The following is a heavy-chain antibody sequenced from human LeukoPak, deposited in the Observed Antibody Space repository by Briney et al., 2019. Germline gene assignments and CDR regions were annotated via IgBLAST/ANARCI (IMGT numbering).Heavy chain of an antibody. Sequence: ASVKVSCKASGYTFTAYYVHWVRQAPGQGLEGMGLINPNSGGTNYAQRFQGRVTMTRDTSISTAYMELSNLTSDDTAVYFCARDKGTLGGDYWGQGTLVTVSS. CDR1: GYTFTAYY. D-gene: IGHD3-16*01. V-gene: IGHV1-2*02. CDR3: ARDKGTLGGDY. CDR2: INPNSGGT. J-gene: IGHJ4*02.